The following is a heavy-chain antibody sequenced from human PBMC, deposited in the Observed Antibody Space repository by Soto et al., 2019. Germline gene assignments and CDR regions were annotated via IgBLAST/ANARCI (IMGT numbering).Heavy chain of an antibody. CDR2: ISGSGGST. Sequence: EVQLLESGGGLLQPGGSLRLSCAASGFTFSSYAMSWVRQAPGKGLEWVSTISGSGGSTYYADSLKGRFTISRDNSKNTLFLQMSSQRADDTAVYDCAKEAVSGWYYFDYWGPGTLVTVSS. CDR1: GFTFSSYA. V-gene: IGHV3-23*01. CDR3: AKEAVSGWYYFDY. D-gene: IGHD6-19*01. J-gene: IGHJ4*02.